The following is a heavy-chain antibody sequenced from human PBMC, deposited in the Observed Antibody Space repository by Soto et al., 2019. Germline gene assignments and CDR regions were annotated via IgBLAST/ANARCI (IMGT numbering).Heavy chain of an antibody. V-gene: IGHV1-46*01. CDR3: AREGYYDSSGSRGMDV. J-gene: IGHJ6*02. CDR2: INPSGGST. D-gene: IGHD3-22*01. Sequence: QVQLVQSGAEVKKPGASVKVSCKASGYTFTSYYMHWVRQAPGQGLEWMGIINPSGGSTSYAQKFQGRVTMPRDTSTSTVYMELSSLRSEDTAVYYCAREGYYDSSGSRGMDVWGQGTTVTVSS. CDR1: GYTFTSYY.